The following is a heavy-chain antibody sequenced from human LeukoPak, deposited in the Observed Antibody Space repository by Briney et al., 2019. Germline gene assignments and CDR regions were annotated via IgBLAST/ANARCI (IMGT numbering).Heavy chain of an antibody. CDR2: INHSGST. Sequence: SETLSLTCAVYGGSFSGYYWSWIRQPPGKGLEWIGEINHSGSTNYNPSLKSRVTISVDTSKNQFSLRLTSVTAADTAVYYCARHQGLTGGFTDYWGQGALVTVSS. D-gene: IGHD7-27*01. J-gene: IGHJ4*02. CDR1: GGSFSGYY. CDR3: ARHQGLTGGFTDY. V-gene: IGHV4-34*01.